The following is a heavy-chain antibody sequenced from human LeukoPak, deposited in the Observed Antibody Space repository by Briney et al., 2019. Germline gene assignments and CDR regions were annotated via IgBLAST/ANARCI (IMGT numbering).Heavy chain of an antibody. J-gene: IGHJ4*02. V-gene: IGHV3-15*01. Sequence: GSLRLSCAASGFTFSNAWMSWVRQAPGKGLEWVGRIKSKTDGGTTDYAAPVKGRFTISRDDSKNTLYLQMNSLKTEDTAVYYCTTDLGYTSLFDYWGQGTLVTVSS. CDR1: GFTFSNAW. D-gene: IGHD3-16*02. CDR3: TTDLGYTSLFDY. CDR2: IKSKTDGGTT.